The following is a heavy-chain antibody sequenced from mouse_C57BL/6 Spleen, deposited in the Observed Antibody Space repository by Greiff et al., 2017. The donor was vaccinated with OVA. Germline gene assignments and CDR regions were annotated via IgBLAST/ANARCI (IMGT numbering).Heavy chain of an antibody. CDR2: IDPSDSET. V-gene: IGHV1-52*01. Sequence: QVQLQQPGAELVRPGSSVKLSCKASGYTFTSSWLHWVKQRPIQGLEWIGNIDPSDSETHYNQKFKDKATLTVDKSSSTAYMQLSSLTSEDSAVYYCARRSGYNPLYAMDYWGQGTSVTVSS. D-gene: IGHD3-2*02. CDR3: ARRSGYNPLYAMDY. CDR1: GYTFTSSW. J-gene: IGHJ4*01.